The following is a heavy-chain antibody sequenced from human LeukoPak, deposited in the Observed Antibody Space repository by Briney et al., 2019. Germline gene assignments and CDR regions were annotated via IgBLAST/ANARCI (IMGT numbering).Heavy chain of an antibody. CDR2: INRSGTT. J-gene: IGHJ4*02. D-gene: IGHD3-10*01. CDR1: GGSFSGYS. V-gene: IGHV4-34*01. CDR3: ARVPYGSGSYTYGPYYFDY. Sequence: SETLSLTCAVHGGSFSGYSWHWLRQSPGKGLQWIGEINRSGTTNYNESLKSRVTISVDTSKNQFSLKLSSVTAADSAVYYCARVPYGSGSYTYGPYYFDYWGQGTLVTVSS.